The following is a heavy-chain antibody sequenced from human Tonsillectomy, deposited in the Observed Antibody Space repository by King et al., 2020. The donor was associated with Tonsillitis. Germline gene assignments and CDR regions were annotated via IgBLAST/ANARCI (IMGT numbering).Heavy chain of an antibody. CDR3: ARLYSSGWSRWFDP. Sequence: QLQESGPGLVKPSETLSLTCTVSGGSISSYYWSWIRQPPGKGLEWIGYIYYSGSTNYNPSLKSRVTISVDTFKNQFSLQLSSVTAADTAVYDCARLYSSGWSRWFDPWGQGTLVTVSS. J-gene: IGHJ5*02. CDR2: IYYSGST. V-gene: IGHV4-59*01. D-gene: IGHD6-19*01. CDR1: GGSISSYY.